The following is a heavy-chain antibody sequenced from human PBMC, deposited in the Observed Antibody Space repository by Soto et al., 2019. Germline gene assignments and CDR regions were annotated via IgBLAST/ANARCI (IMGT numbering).Heavy chain of an antibody. J-gene: IGHJ6*02. CDR1: GFTFSSYA. V-gene: IGHV3-30-3*01. Sequence: GGSLRLSCAASGFTFSSYAMHWVRQAPGKGLEWVAVISYDGSNKYYADSVKGRFTISRDNSKNTLYLQMNSLRAEDTAVYYCARDVIVVVPAAMTFYYYCGMDVWGQGTTVTVSS. CDR2: ISYDGSNK. CDR3: ARDVIVVVPAAMTFYYYCGMDV. D-gene: IGHD2-2*01.